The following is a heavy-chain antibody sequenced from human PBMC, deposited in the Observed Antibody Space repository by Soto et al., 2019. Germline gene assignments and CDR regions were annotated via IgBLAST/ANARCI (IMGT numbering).Heavy chain of an antibody. CDR1: GFTFSNAW. J-gene: IGHJ4*02. CDR3: TTGSTSTKNY. CDR2: IKSKTDGGTT. V-gene: IGHV3-15*01. Sequence: GGSLRLSCAASGFTFSNAWLSGVRQAPGKGLEWVGRIKSKTDGGTTDYTAPVKGRFTISRDDSKNTLYLQMNSLKIEDTAVYYCTTGSTSTKNYWGQGTLVTVSS. D-gene: IGHD6-6*01.